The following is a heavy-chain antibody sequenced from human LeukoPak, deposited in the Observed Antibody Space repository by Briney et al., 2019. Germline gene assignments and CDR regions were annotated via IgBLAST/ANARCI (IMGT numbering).Heavy chain of an antibody. CDR3: ARDCGGSCYTTFDY. CDR1: GFTFSGYS. J-gene: IGHJ4*02. V-gene: IGHV3-21*01. Sequence: GGSLRLSCTASGFTFSGYSMNWVRQAPGKGLEWVSSISSSSSYIYYADSVKGRFTISRDNAKNSLYLQMNSLRAEDTAVYYCARDCGGSCYTTFDYWGQGTLVTVSS. CDR2: ISSSSSYI. D-gene: IGHD2-15*01.